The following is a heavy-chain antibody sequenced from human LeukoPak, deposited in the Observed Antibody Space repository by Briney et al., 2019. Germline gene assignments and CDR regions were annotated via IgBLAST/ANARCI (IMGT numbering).Heavy chain of an antibody. V-gene: IGHV3-30-3*01. D-gene: IGHD3-16*01. CDR2: ISYDGSNI. CDR1: GFTFSRYP. J-gene: IGHJ4*02. Sequence: PGGSLRLSCAASGFTFSRYPMHWVRQAPGKGLEWVAVISYDGSNIYYTDSVSGRFTISRDNSKNTLYLQMNSLRAEDTAVYYCARDSFGLDYWGQGTRVTVSS. CDR3: ARDSFGLDY.